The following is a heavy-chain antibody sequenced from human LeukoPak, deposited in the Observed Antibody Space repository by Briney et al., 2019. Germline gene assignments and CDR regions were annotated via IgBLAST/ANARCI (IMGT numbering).Heavy chain of an antibody. CDR2: ISGSGGST. CDR3: AKVVLYSLEPNYFDY. Sequence: GGSLRLSCPASGFTFSSYAMSWVRQAPGKGLEWVSAISGSGGSTYYADSVKGRFTISRDNSKNTLYLQMNSLRAEDTAVYDCAKVVLYSLEPNYFDYWGQGTLVTVSS. CDR1: GFTFSSYA. J-gene: IGHJ4*02. V-gene: IGHV3-23*01. D-gene: IGHD2-15*01.